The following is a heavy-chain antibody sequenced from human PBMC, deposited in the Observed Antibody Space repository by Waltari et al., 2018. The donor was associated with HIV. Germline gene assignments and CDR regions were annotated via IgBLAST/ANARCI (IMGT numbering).Heavy chain of an antibody. CDR3: ARDPRSSGYYGMDV. Sequence: EVQLVAPGGGLIEPGGSLRVSCAASGFTIRSNYVSWVRQAPGKGLEWVSVIYSDGSRYYADSVKGRFIISRDNSKNTVSLHMNSLRAEDTAVYYCARDPRSSGYYGMDVWGQGIKVTVSS. J-gene: IGHJ6*02. CDR2: IYSDGSR. D-gene: IGHD1-26*01. CDR1: GFTIRSNY. V-gene: IGHV3-53*01.